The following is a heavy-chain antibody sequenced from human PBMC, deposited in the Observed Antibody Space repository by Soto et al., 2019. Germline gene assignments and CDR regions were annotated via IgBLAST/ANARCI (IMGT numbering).Heavy chain of an antibody. CDR2: IYYSGST. Sequence: SETLSLTCTVSGGSISSGDYYWSWIRHPPGKGLEWIGSIYYSGSTYYNPSLKSRVTISVDTSKNQFSLKLSSVTAADTAVYYCACIFSGGYGYGFYYYGMDVWGQGTTVTVSS. CDR3: ACIFSGGYGYGFYYYGMDV. V-gene: IGHV4-30-4*01. D-gene: IGHD5-18*01. J-gene: IGHJ6*02. CDR1: GGSISSGDYY.